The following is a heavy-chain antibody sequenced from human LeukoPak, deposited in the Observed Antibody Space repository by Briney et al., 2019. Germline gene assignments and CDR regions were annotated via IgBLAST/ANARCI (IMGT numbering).Heavy chain of an antibody. CDR3: ARIAPMIRGPSGFDP. V-gene: IGHV1-2*02. CDR2: INPNSGGT. J-gene: IGHJ5*02. Sequence: VSVKVSCKASGYTFSDYYVHWVRQAPGQGLEWMGWINPNSGGTNYAQKFPGRVTMTRDTSITTAYMELSSLTSDDTAVFYCARIAPMIRGPSGFDPWGQGTLVTVSS. CDR1: GYTFSDYY. D-gene: IGHD3-10*01.